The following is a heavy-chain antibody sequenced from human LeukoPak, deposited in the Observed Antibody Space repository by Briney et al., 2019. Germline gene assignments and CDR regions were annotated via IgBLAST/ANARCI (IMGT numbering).Heavy chain of an antibody. Sequence: KPSETLSLTCSVSDGSIRTYYWSWIRQSPGQGLEWIGNIYYRGDINYNPSLKSRVIISIDTSKNQFSLKVTSLTAADTAVYYCARSDSSGYLGYWGQGTLVTVSS. J-gene: IGHJ4*02. CDR3: ARSDSSGYLGY. CDR2: IYYRGDI. CDR1: DGSIRTYY. D-gene: IGHD3-22*01. V-gene: IGHV4-59*01.